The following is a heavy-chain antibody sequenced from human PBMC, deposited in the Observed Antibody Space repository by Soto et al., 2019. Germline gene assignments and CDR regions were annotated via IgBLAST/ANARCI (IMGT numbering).Heavy chain of an antibody. J-gene: IGHJ5*01. CDR3: ARESSGWYASHRWFDF. CDR2: INHSGST. V-gene: IGHV4-34*01. Sequence: SATLSHTCSVYGGSFSGYYWSWIRQPPGKGLEWIGEINHSGSTNYNPSLKSRVTISVDTSKNQFSLKLSSVTAADTAVYYCARESSGWYASHRWFDFWGQGTPVTVSS. D-gene: IGHD6-19*01. CDR1: GGSFSGYY.